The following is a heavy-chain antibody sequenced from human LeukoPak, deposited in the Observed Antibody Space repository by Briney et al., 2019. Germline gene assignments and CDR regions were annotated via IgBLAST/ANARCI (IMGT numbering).Heavy chain of an antibody. D-gene: IGHD5-12*01. Sequence: PGGSLRLSCAASGFTFDDYAMHWVRQAPGKGLEWVSLINRNGGRTYYADSVKGRFTISRDNNKNSLYLQMNSLRTDDTALYYCAKDISGYSYGYGPYYKYFMDVWGKGTPVTVSS. CDR3: AKDISGYSYGYGPYYKYFMDV. V-gene: IGHV3-43*02. J-gene: IGHJ6*03. CDR1: GFTFDDYA. CDR2: INRNGGRT.